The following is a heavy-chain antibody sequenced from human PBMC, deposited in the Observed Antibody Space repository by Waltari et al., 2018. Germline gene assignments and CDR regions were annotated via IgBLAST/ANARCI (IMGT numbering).Heavy chain of an antibody. CDR2: FDPEDGET. Sequence: QVQLVQSGAEVKKPGASVKVSCKASGYTFTSYGISWVRQAPGKGLEWMGGFDPEDGETIYAQKFQGRVTMTEDTSTDTAYMELSSLRSEDTAVYYCATLRRDYGDYWGQGTLVTVSS. J-gene: IGHJ4*02. CDR1: GYTFTSYG. CDR3: ATLRRDYGDY. V-gene: IGHV1-24*01. D-gene: IGHD3-10*01.